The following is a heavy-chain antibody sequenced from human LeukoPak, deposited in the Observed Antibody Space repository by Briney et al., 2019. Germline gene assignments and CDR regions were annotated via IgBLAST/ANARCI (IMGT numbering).Heavy chain of an antibody. CDR2: IYYTGST. J-gene: IGHJ4*02. Sequence: SETLSLTCAVYGGSFSGYYWSWIRQPPGKGLEWIGYIYYTGSTDYNPSLKSRVAISVDTSKNQFSLKLSSVTAADTAVYYCARGSKAAPGTFDYWGQGTLVTVSS. CDR1: GGSFSGYY. D-gene: IGHD6-13*01. CDR3: ARGSKAAPGTFDY. V-gene: IGHV4-59*01.